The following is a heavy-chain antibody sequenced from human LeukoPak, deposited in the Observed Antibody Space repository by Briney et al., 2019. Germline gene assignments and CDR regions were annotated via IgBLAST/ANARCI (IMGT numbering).Heavy chain of an antibody. CDR3: ARGLGYCSGGSCYNWFDP. CDR2: MNPNSGNT. Sequence: ASVKVSCKASGYTFTSYDINWVRQAPGQGLEWMGWMNPNSGNTGYAQKFQGTVTMTRNTSISTAYMELSSLRSEDTAVYYCARGLGYCSGGSCYNWFDPWGQGTLVTVSS. CDR1: GYTFTSYD. J-gene: IGHJ5*02. D-gene: IGHD2-15*01. V-gene: IGHV1-8*01.